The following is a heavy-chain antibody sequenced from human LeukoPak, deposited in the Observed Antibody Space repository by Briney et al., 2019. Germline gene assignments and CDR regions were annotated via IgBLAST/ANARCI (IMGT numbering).Heavy chain of an antibody. V-gene: IGHV3-23*01. CDR2: FSGSGGST. Sequence: GGSLRLSCAASGFTFSSYAMSWVRQAPGKGLEWVSAFSGSGGSTYYADSVKGRFTISRDNSKNTLYLQMNSLRAEDTAVYYCAERHSSSWYFWGQGTLVTVSS. D-gene: IGHD6-13*01. CDR1: GFTFSSYA. CDR3: AERHSSSWYF. J-gene: IGHJ4*02.